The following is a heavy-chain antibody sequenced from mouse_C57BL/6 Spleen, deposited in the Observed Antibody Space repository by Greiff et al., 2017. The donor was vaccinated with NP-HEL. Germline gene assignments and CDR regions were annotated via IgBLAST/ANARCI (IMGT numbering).Heavy chain of an antibody. J-gene: IGHJ1*03. Sequence: EVKLVESGGDLVKPGGSLKLSCAASGFTFSSYGMSWVRQTPDKRLEWVATISSGGSYTYYPDSVKGRFTIARDNAKNTLYLQMSSLKSEDTAMYYCARDYGNSFDVWGTGTTVTVSS. CDR3: ARDYGNSFDV. D-gene: IGHD2-1*01. CDR1: GFTFSSYG. V-gene: IGHV5-6*01. CDR2: ISSGGSYT.